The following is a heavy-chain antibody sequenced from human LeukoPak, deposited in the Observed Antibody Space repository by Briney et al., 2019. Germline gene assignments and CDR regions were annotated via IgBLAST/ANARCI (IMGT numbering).Heavy chain of an antibody. CDR3: ARATASNWFDP. V-gene: IGHV3-7*01. CDR1: GFTFSGYW. J-gene: IGHJ5*02. CDR2: IKEDGSEI. Sequence: GGSLRLSCAASGFTFSGYWMSWVRQAPGKGLEWVANIKEDGSEIQYVDSVKGRFTISRDNAKNSLYLQMNSLRAEDTAVYYCARATASNWFDPWGQGTLVTVSS. D-gene: IGHD2-21*01.